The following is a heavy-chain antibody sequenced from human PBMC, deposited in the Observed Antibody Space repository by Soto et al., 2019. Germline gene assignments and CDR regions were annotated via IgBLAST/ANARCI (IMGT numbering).Heavy chain of an antibody. Sequence: LRLSCAASGFTVSSNYMSWVRQAPGKGLEWISIIYSAGNTYYADSVKGRFTISRDNSKNTLYLQMNSLGAEDTAVYYCVRDMQLWRLDSWGQGTLVTVSS. CDR2: IYSAGNT. V-gene: IGHV3-66*01. J-gene: IGHJ4*02. D-gene: IGHD2-21*01. CDR3: VRDMQLWRLDS. CDR1: GFTVSSNY.